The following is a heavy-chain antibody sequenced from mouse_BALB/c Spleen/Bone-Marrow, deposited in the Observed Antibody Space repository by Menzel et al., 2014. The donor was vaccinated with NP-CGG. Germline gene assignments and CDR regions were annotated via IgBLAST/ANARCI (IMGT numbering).Heavy chain of an antibody. CDR2: INSGGSYT. CDR1: GFTFSSYA. CDR3: ARQRGYAYAMDY. D-gene: IGHD2-2*01. J-gene: IGHJ4*01. V-gene: IGHV5-9-3*01. Sequence: EVHLVESGGGLVKPGGSLKLSCAASGFTFSSYAMSWVRQTPEKRLEWVATINSGGSYTYYPDSVKGRFAISRDNAKNTLYLQMNSLKSEDTAMYYCARQRGYAYAMDYWGQGTSVTVSS.